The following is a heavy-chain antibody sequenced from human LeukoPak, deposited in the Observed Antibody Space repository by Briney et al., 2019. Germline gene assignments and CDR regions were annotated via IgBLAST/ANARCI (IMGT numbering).Heavy chain of an antibody. J-gene: IGHJ2*01. Sequence: SETLSLTCAVYGGSFSGYYWSWIRQPPGKGLEWIGEINHSGSTNYNPSLKSRVTISVDTSKNQFSLKLSSVTAADTAVYYCARGPRGMAPRERKVFDPWGRGTLVTVSS. CDR1: GGSFSGYY. D-gene: IGHD5-24*01. CDR2: INHSGST. V-gene: IGHV4-34*01. CDR3: ARGPRGMAPRERKVFDP.